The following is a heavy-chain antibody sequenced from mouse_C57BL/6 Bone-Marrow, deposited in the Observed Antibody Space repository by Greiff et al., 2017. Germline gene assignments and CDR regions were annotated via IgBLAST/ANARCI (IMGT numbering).Heavy chain of an antibody. CDR1: GYTFTSYW. J-gene: IGHJ4*01. Sequence: VQLQQPGTELVKPGASVKLSCKASGYTFTSYWMHWVKQRPGQGLEWIGNINPSNGGTNYNEKFKSKATLTVDKSSSTAYMQLSSLTSEDSAVYYCAIYSNYVDYAMDYWGQGTSVTVSS. V-gene: IGHV1-53*01. D-gene: IGHD2-5*01. CDR2: INPSNGGT. CDR3: AIYSNYVDYAMDY.